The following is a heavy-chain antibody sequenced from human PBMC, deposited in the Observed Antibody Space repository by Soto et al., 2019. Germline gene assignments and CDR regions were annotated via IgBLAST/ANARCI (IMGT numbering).Heavy chain of an antibody. D-gene: IGHD6-13*01. CDR2: ISSSSSYI. V-gene: IGHV3-21*01. Sequence: EVQLVESGGGLVKPGGSLRLSCAASGFTFSNYSMNWVRQAPGKGLEWVSSISSSSSYIYYADSVKGRFTISRDNAKNSLYLQMNSLRAEDTAVYYCARAQAAAGTISEYFQHWGQGTLVTVSS. J-gene: IGHJ1*01. CDR1: GFTFSNYS. CDR3: ARAQAAAGTISEYFQH.